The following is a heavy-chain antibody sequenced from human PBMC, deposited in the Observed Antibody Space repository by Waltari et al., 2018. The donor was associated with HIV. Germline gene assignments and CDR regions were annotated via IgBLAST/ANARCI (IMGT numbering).Heavy chain of an antibody. Sequence: QLQLQQSGPGLVKPSATLSLPCTVSGGSVFHSNYYWDFIRQSPGKGLEWIGNIYYTGTTFYNPSLKSRVTMSADLSRNQFSLRLNSVTAADTAIYYCARRPRMAAFYLYYGMDVWGQGTTVTVSS. CDR1: GGSVFHSNYY. D-gene: IGHD2-8*01. V-gene: IGHV4-39*01. CDR3: ARRPRMAAFYLYYGMDV. CDR2: IYYTGTT. J-gene: IGHJ6*02.